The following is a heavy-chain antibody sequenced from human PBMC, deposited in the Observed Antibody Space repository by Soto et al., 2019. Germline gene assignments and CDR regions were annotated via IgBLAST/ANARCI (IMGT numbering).Heavy chain of an antibody. CDR2: IRSGGSAT. CDR1: GFTFGDYY. CDR3: ARGGELNAWFHFDY. J-gene: IGHJ4*02. Sequence: GGSLRLSCAASGFTFGDYYMSWIRQAPGKGLEWVSNIRSGGSATYYVDSVRGRFTISRDNAKNSLYLQMNSLRAEDTAVYYCARGGELNAWFHFDYWGQGTLVTVSS. D-gene: IGHD1-7*01. V-gene: IGHV3-11*04.